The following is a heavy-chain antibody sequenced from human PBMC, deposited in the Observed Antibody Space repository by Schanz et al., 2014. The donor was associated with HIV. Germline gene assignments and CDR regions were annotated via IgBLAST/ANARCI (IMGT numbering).Heavy chain of an antibody. CDR3: ARDLHDYGDARTDY. J-gene: IGHJ4*02. D-gene: IGHD4-17*01. CDR1: GYSFSTYG. Sequence: QVLLVESGGGVVQPGRSLRLSCAASGYSFSTYGMYWVRQAPGKGLEWVADIWHDGSNKNYADSVKGRFTISRDNAKNSLHLQMSRLGAEDTAVYYCARDLHDYGDARTDYWGQGILVTVSS. V-gene: IGHV3-33*01. CDR2: IWHDGSNK.